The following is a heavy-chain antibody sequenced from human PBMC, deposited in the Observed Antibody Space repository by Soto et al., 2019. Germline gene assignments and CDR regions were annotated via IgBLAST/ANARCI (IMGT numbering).Heavy chain of an antibody. V-gene: IGHV4-59*08. CDR1: GDSISSYY. Sequence: QVQLQESGPGLVKPSETLSLTCTVSGDSISSYYWSWIRQPPGKGLEWIGYIYYIGGTNYNPSLKSXXTXSXVTSKNQFSLKLSSVTAADTAVYYCARRRSYGDSDYWGQGTLVTVSS. D-gene: IGHD4-17*01. CDR3: ARRRSYGDSDY. CDR2: IYYIGGT. J-gene: IGHJ4*02.